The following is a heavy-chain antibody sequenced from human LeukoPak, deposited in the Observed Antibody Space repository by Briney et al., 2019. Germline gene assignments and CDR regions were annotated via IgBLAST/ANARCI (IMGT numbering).Heavy chain of an antibody. CDR1: GGSFSGYY. CDR3: AREGWDL. J-gene: IGHJ2*01. V-gene: IGHV4-59*01. CDR2: IYYSGST. Sequence: PSETLSLTCAVYGGSFSGYYWNWIRQPPGKEPEWIGYIYYSGSTNYNRSLKSRVTISVDTSKNQFSLKLTSVTAADTAVYYCAREGWDLWGRGTLVTVSS. D-gene: IGHD2-15*01.